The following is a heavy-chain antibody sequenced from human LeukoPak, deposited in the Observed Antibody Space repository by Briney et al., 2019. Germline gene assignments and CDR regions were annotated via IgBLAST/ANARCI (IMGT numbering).Heavy chain of an antibody. CDR2: ISGSGGST. CDR3: AKDLWEFGDYYFYTDV. J-gene: IGHJ6*03. V-gene: IGHV3-23*01. CDR1: GFTFSSYA. D-gene: IGHD3-10*01. Sequence: GGSLRLSCAASGFTFSSYAMSWVRQAPGKGLEWVSAISGSGGSTYYAYSVKGRFTISRDNSKNTLYLQMNSLRAEDTAVYYCAKDLWEFGDYYFYTDVWGKGTTVTVSS.